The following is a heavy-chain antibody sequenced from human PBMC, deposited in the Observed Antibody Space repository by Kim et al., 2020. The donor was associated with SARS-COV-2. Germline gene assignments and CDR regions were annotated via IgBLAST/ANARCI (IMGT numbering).Heavy chain of an antibody. CDR1: GFSLSTSGVG. V-gene: IGHV2-5*02. Sequence: SGPTLVNPTQTLTLTCTFSGFSLSTSGVGVGWIRQPPGKALEWLALIYWDDDKRYSPSLKSRLTITKDTSKNQVVLTMTNMDPVDTATYYCAHSLTITMVQGGIMTMGGSPFLDHWGQGNLGTVSS. CDR2: IYWDDDK. D-gene: IGHD3-10*01. J-gene: IGHJ4*02. CDR3: AHSLTITMVQGGIMTMGGSPFLDH.